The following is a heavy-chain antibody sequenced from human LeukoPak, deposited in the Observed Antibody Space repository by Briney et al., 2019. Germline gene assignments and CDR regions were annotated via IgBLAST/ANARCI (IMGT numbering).Heavy chain of an antibody. V-gene: IGHV4-38-2*02. CDR1: GYSISSGYY. D-gene: IGHD2-2*01. J-gene: IGHJ4*02. Sequence: SETLSLTCTVSGYSISSGYYWGWIRQPPGQGLEWIGSIYHSGSTYYNPSLKSRVTISVDTSKNQFSLKLSSVTAADTAVYYCARGTIVVPDYYFDYWGQGTLVTVSS. CDR2: IYHSGST. CDR3: ARGTIVVPDYYFDY.